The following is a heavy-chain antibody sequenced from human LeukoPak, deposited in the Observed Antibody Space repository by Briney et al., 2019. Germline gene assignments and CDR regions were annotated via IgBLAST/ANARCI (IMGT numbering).Heavy chain of an antibody. CDR2: IIPIFGTA. V-gene: IGHV1-69*01. CDR1: GGTFSSYA. J-gene: IGHJ4*02. CDR3: ARDQEAGTLNY. D-gene: IGHD6-19*01. Sequence: SVKVSCKASGGTFSSYAISWVRQAPGQGLEWMGGIIPIFGTANYAQKFQGRVTITADESTSTAYMELSSLRSDDTAVYYCARDQEAGTLNYWGQGTLVTVSS.